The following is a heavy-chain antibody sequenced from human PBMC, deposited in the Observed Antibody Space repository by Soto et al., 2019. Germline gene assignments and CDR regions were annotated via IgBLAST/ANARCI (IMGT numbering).Heavy chain of an antibody. CDR2: IMPVFPTP. D-gene: IGHD1-1*01. J-gene: IGHJ6*02. Sequence: QVQLVQSGAEVKNPGSSVKVSCKASGGTFSTSAISWVRQAPGQGLEWVGGIMPVFPTPDYAQNFQGRVTITADESTTTACLELTSLRADDTAVYYCARDKDSLQVGGNYYYILDVWGQGTAITVSS. V-gene: IGHV1-69*12. CDR1: GGTFSTSA. CDR3: ARDKDSLQVGGNYYYILDV.